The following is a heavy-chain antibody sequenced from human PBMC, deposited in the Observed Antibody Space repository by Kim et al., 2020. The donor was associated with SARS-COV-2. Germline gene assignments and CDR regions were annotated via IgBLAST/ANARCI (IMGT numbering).Heavy chain of an antibody. CDR2: IVVGSGNT. CDR1: GFTFTSSA. D-gene: IGHD1-26*01. V-gene: IGHV1-58*01. J-gene: IGHJ6*02. CDR3: AAERSGSYYYYGMDV. Sequence: SVKVSCKASGFTFTSSAVQWVRQARGQRLEWIGWIVVGSGNTNYAQKFQERVTITRDMSTSTAYMELSSLRSEDTAVYYCAAERSGSYYYYGMDVWGQGTTVTVSS.